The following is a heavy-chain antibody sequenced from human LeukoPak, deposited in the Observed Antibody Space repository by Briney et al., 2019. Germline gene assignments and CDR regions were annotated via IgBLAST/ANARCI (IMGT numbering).Heavy chain of an antibody. Sequence: GGSLRLSCAASGFTFSNAWMSWVRQAPGKGLEWVSLISWDGGSTYYADSVKGRFTISRDNSKNSLYLQMNSLRAEDTALYYCAKGDCSSTSCPLDYWGQGTLVTVSS. V-gene: IGHV3-43D*04. D-gene: IGHD2-2*01. J-gene: IGHJ4*02. CDR2: ISWDGGST. CDR3: AKGDCSSTSCPLDY. CDR1: GFTFSNAW.